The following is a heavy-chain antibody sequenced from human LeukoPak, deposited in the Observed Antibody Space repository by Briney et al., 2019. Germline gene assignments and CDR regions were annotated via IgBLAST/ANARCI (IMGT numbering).Heavy chain of an antibody. CDR3: VRESTGYTSDWYGVNYFDY. CDR2: TYYRSKWYN. V-gene: IGHV6-1*01. Sequence: SQTLSLTCAISGDSVSSNSAAWSWIRQSPSRGLEWLGRTYYRSKWYNEYAGSVKSRIIINSDTSRNQFSLQLKSVIPDDTAVYYCVRESTGYTSDWYGVNYFDYWGQGTLVTVSS. D-gene: IGHD6-19*01. CDR1: GDSVSSNSAA. J-gene: IGHJ4*02.